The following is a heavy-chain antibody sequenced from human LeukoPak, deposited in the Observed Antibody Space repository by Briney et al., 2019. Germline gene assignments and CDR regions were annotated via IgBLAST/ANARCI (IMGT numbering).Heavy chain of an antibody. CDR3: APEVWELQGASDI. Sequence: GGSLRLSCAASGFTFSDYYMSWFRQAPGRGLEWVANIKEDGSEKFYVDSVKGRFTISRDNAKNSLFLQMTSLRAEDTVLYYCAPEVWELQGASDIWGQGTMVTVSS. D-gene: IGHD1-26*01. CDR2: IKEDGSEK. V-gene: IGHV3-7*01. CDR1: GFTFSDYY. J-gene: IGHJ3*02.